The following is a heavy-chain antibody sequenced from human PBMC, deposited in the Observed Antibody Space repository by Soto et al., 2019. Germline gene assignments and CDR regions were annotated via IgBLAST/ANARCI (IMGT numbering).Heavy chain of an antibody. J-gene: IGHJ3*02. Sequence: QITLKESGPTLVNPTQTLTLTCTFSGFSLSTSGEGVAWIRQPPGKALEWLALIYWDADKRYSPSLRNRLTVTKDTSNNQVVLRMTNMDPMDTATYYCAHSVWVDYAFDIWGQGTMVTVSS. CDR1: GFSLSTSGEG. V-gene: IGHV2-5*02. D-gene: IGHD3-16*01. CDR3: AHSVWVDYAFDI. CDR2: IYWDADK.